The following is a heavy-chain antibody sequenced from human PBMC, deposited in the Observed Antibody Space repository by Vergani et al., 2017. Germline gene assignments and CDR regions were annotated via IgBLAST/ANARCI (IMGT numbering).Heavy chain of an antibody. CDR2: ISAYNGNT. D-gene: IGHD6-13*01. V-gene: IGHV1-18*01. CDR1: GYTFTSYG. Sequence: QVQLVQSGAEVKKPGASVKVSCEASGYTFTSYGISWVRQAPGQGLEWMGWISAYNGNTNYAQKLQGRVTMTTDTSTSTAYMELRSLRSDDTAVYYCARAWDTEDSSSWFDYWGQGTLVTVSS. CDR3: ARAWDTEDSSSWFDY. J-gene: IGHJ4*02.